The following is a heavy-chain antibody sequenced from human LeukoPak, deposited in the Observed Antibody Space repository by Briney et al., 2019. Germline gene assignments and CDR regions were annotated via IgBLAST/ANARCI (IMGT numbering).Heavy chain of an antibody. V-gene: IGHV3-13*01. D-gene: IGHD3-22*01. CDR2: IGTGGDT. CDR3: ARGPRYGSSDYPNYGMDV. Sequence: PGGSLRLSCAASGFTFSRYDMHWVRQPIGKGLEWVSAIGTGGDTYYLDSVKGRFTISRENAKSSLYLRMNSLRAGDTAVYYCARGPRYGSSDYPNYGMDVWGQGTTVTVSS. CDR1: GFTFSRYD. J-gene: IGHJ6*02.